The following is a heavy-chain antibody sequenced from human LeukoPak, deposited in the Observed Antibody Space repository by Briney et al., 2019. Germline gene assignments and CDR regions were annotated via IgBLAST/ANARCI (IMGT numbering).Heavy chain of an antibody. CDR3: AWNYDLDAFDI. J-gene: IGHJ3*02. D-gene: IGHD1-7*01. CDR1: GGSISSSSYY. V-gene: IGHV4-61*05. CDR2: IYYSGST. Sequence: SETLTLTCTVSGGSISSSSYYWGWIRQPPGKGLEWIGYIYYSGSTNYNPSLKSRVTISVDTSKNQFSLKLSSMTAADTAVYYCAWNYDLDAFDIWGQGTMVTVSS.